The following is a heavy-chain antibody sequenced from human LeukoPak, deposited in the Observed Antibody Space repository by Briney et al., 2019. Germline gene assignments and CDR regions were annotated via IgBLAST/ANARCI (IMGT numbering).Heavy chain of an antibody. CDR3: ARGAQTYYDKAPVDY. CDR1: GGSFSGYY. J-gene: IGHJ4*02. CDR2: INHSGST. Sequence: SETLSLTCAVYGGSFSGYYWSWIRQPPGKGLEWIGEINHSGSTNYNPSLKSRVTISADTSKSQFSLKLNSMTAADTAVYYCARGAQTYYDKAPVDYWGQGTLVTVSS. D-gene: IGHD3-22*01. V-gene: IGHV4-34*01.